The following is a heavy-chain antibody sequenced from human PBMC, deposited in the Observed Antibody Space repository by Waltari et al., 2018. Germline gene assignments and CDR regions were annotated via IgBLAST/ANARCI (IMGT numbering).Heavy chain of an antibody. Sequence: EEQLVESGGGWIQPGGSLRLSCAASGFTVSTHYMAWVRQAPGKGLECVSVIHTGGTTWYADSVKGRFTISRDTSKNTLYLQMNNLRAEDTAIYYCARELVGGTPPDWGQGTLVTVDS. CDR1: GFTVSTHY. V-gene: IGHV3-53*01. J-gene: IGHJ4*02. CDR3: ARELVGGTPPD. CDR2: IHTGGTT. D-gene: IGHD1-26*01.